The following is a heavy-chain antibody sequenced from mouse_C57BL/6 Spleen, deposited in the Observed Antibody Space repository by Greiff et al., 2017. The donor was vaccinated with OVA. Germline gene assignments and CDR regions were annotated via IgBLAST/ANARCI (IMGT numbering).Heavy chain of an antibody. CDR3: ARRGGSSYVPFAY. V-gene: IGHV1-18*01. J-gene: IGHJ3*01. CDR1: GYTFTDYN. CDR2: INPNNGGT. D-gene: IGHD1-1*01. Sequence: VQLKESGPELVKPGASVKIPCKASGYTFTDYNMDWVKQSHGKSLEWIGDINPNNGGTIYNQKFKGKATLTVDKSSSTAYMELRSLTSEDTAVYYCARRGGSSYVPFAYWGQGTLVTVSA.